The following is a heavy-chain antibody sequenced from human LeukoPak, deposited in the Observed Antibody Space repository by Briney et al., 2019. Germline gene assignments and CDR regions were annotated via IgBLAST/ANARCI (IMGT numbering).Heavy chain of an antibody. CDR3: ATPITGTLTNYYYMDV. CDR2: IKQDGSEK. Sequence: PGRSLRLSCVASGFTFRNFWMSWVRQSPGKGLEWVANIKQDGSEKYYVDSVKGRFTISRDNSKNTLYLQMNSLRAEDTAVYYCATPITGTLTNYYYMDVWGKGTTVTVSS. D-gene: IGHD1-20*01. CDR1: GFTFRNFW. V-gene: IGHV3-7*03. J-gene: IGHJ6*03.